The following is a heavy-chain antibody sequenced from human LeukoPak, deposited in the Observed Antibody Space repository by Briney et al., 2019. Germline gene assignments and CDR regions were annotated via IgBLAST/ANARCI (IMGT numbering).Heavy chain of an antibody. Sequence: SQTLSLTCAISGDSVSSNSAAWHWIRQSPSRGLEWLGRTYYRSKWYNDYAVSVKSRITINPDTSKNQFSLQLNSVTPEDTAVYYCARGERATDYDILTGYSWRDAFDIWGQGTMVTVSS. D-gene: IGHD3-9*01. CDR1: GDSVSSNSAA. J-gene: IGHJ3*02. V-gene: IGHV6-1*01. CDR2: TYYRSKWYN. CDR3: ARGERATDYDILTGYSWRDAFDI.